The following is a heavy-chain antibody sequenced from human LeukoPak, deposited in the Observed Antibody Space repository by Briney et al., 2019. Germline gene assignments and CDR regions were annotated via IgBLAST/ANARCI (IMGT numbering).Heavy chain of an antibody. CDR2: IYSGGST. D-gene: IGHD2-15*01. Sequence: GGSLRLSCAVSGFTVSSNYMSWVRQAPGKGLEWVSVIYSGGSTYYADSVKGRFTISRDNSKNTLYLQMNSLRSEDTAVYYCARGVGYCSGGSCYEYFQHWGQGTLVTVSS. V-gene: IGHV3-53*05. J-gene: IGHJ1*01. CDR3: ARGVGYCSGGSCYEYFQH. CDR1: GFTVSSNY.